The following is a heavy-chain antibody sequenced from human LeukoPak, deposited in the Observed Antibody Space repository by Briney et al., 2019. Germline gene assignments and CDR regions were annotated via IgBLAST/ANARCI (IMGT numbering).Heavy chain of an antibody. CDR2: IYTSGST. J-gene: IGHJ4*02. Sequence: PSQTLSLTCTVSGGSISSGSYFWSWIRQPAGKGLEWIGRIYTSGSTNYNPSLKSRVTISPDTSKSQFPLKLSSVTAADTAVYYCARELAGYGKLDYWGQGILVTVSS. D-gene: IGHD5-12*01. V-gene: IGHV4-61*02. CDR1: GGSISSGSYF. CDR3: ARELAGYGKLDY.